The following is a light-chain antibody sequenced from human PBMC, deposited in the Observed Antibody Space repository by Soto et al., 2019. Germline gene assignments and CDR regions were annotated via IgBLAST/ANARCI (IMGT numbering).Light chain of an antibody. V-gene: IGKV3-15*01. Sequence: EIVMTQSPDTLPVSPGARATLSCRASQTVSTNLDWYQQKPGQAPRLLIYGASTMATGYPDRFGVSGSRTEFTLSISSLQSEDFAVYYCQQYNSWPPLTCGQGTKVEIK. CDR1: QTVSTN. CDR3: QQYNSWPPLT. J-gene: IGKJ1*01. CDR2: GAS.